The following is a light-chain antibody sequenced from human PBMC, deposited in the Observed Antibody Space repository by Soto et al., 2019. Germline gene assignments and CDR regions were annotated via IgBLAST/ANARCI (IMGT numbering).Light chain of an antibody. CDR1: QSISSW. CDR2: AAS. CDR3: QQYYSYPYT. J-gene: IGKJ5*01. Sequence: DIQTTQPPSTLPASIEDRVTITCRASQSISSWLAWYQQKPGKAPKLLIYAASTLQSGVPSRFSGSGSGTDFTLTISCLQSEDFATYYCQQYYSYPYTFGQGTRLEIK. V-gene: IGKV1-5*01.